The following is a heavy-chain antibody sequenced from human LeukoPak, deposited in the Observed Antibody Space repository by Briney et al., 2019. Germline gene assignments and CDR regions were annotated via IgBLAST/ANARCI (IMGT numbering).Heavy chain of an antibody. CDR3: ARGLWSSSPHDRYYMDV. J-gene: IGHJ6*03. V-gene: IGHV3-7*01. CDR2: IKQDGSEK. D-gene: IGHD6-6*01. CDR1: GFTFSSYW. Sequence: GGSLRLSCAASGFTFSSYWMSWVRQAPGKGLEWVANIKQDGSEKYYVDSVKGRFTISRDNAKNSLYLQMNSLRAEDTAVYYCARGLWSSSPHDRYYMDVWGKGTTVTVSS.